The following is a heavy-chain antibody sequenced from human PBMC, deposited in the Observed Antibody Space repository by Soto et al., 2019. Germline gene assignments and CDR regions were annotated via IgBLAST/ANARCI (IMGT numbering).Heavy chain of an antibody. J-gene: IGHJ4*02. V-gene: IGHV4-30-4*01. CDR3: ARDRGWFYFDD. Sequence: QVRLQESGPGLVKPSQTLSLTCIVSGGAINSGDYYWSWIRQPPGKGLEWIGYIYYSGSTYYNPSLKSRLTISVDTSKNQFSMKLSSVTAADTAVYYCARDRGWFYFDDWGQGTLVTVSS. CDR2: IYYSGST. D-gene: IGHD3-10*01. CDR1: GGAINSGDYY.